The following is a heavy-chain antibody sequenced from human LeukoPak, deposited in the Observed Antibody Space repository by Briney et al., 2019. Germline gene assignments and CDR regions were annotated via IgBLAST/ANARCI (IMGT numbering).Heavy chain of an antibody. Sequence: SETLSLTCTVSGVSISSGDYHWNWIRQPPGRGLEWSGYISYSGNTYYNPSLKSRLTISLDTSRSQISLRLSSVTAADTAVYYCAREKVPENNYYYGMDVWGQGTTVTVSS. V-gene: IGHV4-30-4*01. CDR1: GVSISSGDYH. CDR2: ISYSGNT. CDR3: AREKVPENNYYYGMDV. D-gene: IGHD2-2*01. J-gene: IGHJ6*02.